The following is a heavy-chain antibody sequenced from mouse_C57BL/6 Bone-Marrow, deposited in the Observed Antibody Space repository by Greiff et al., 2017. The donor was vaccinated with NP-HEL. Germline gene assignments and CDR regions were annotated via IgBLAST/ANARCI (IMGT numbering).Heavy chain of an antibody. CDR3: GRRIITTVVATDD. CDR2: IYPVSGET. V-gene: IGHV1-11*01. J-gene: IGHJ2*01. Sequence: QVHVKQSGAELASPGASVTLSCKASGYTFTDHIMNWVKKRPGQGLEWIGRIYPVSGETNYNQKFMGKATFSVDRSSLTVYMVLNSLTSEDPAVYYCGRRIITTVVATDDWGQGTTLTVSS. D-gene: IGHD1-1*01. CDR1: GYTFTDHI.